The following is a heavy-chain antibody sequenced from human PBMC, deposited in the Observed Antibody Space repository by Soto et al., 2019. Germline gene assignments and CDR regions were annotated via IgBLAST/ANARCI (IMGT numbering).Heavy chain of an antibody. D-gene: IGHD2-2*02. V-gene: IGHV3-30-3*01. J-gene: IGHJ6*02. Sequence: PGGSLRLSCAASGFTFSSYAMHWVRQAPGKGLEWVAVISYDGSNKYYADSVKGRFTISRDNSKNTLYLQMNSLRAEDTAEYYCARDSGWNVRIVVPAAIMRPMVAGMDVWGQGTTVTVSS. CDR2: ISYDGSNK. CDR1: GFTFSSYA. CDR3: ARDSGWNVRIVVPAAIMRPMVAGMDV.